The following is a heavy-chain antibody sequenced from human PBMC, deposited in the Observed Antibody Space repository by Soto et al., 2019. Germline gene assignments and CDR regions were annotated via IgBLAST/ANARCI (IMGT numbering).Heavy chain of an antibody. CDR2: IYYSGST. V-gene: IGHV4-61*01. Sequence: QVQLQESGPGLVKPSETLSLTCTVSGGSVISDTYYWNWIRQPPGKRLEWIGHIYYSGSTNYNPSLNSRVTIPVDTSKNQFSLNLSAVSAADTAVYYCARDFGRKLDPWGQGILVTVSS. CDR1: GGSVISDTYY. J-gene: IGHJ5*02. CDR3: ARDFGRKLDP. D-gene: IGHD3-3*01.